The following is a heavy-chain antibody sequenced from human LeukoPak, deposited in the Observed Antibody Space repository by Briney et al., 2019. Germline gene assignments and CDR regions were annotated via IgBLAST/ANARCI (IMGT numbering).Heavy chain of an antibody. Sequence: PGGSLRLSCAASGFTFSNYIMNWVRQAPGKGLEWVSAISASGGTTYYADSVKGRFTISRDNSKNTLYLQMNSLRAEDTAVYYCATEAVGGTGRDLDYWGQGTLVTVSS. CDR1: GFTFSNYI. CDR2: ISASGGTT. CDR3: ATEAVGGTGRDLDY. J-gene: IGHJ4*02. V-gene: IGHV3-23*01. D-gene: IGHD6-19*01.